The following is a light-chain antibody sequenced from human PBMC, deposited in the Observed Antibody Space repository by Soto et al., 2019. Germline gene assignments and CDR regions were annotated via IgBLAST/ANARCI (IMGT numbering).Light chain of an antibody. CDR1: QTISTW. V-gene: IGKV1-5*03. CDR2: KAS. Sequence: DIQMTHSPSTLSASVGDRVTITCRASQTISTWLAWHQQKPGKAPKLLIYKASTLKSGVPSRFSGSGSGTEFTLTISSLQPDDFATYYCQHYNSYSEAFGQGTKVDIK. CDR3: QHYNSYSEA. J-gene: IGKJ1*01.